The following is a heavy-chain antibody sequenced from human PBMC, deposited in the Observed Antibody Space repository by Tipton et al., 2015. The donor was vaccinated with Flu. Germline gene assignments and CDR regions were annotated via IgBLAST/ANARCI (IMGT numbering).Heavy chain of an antibody. CDR3: ARDPSLGMPDYFDH. D-gene: IGHD2-2*01. Sequence: TLSLTCAVSGSSVNSNNWWNWVRQAPGKGLEWIGEIYYSGYTNYNPSLKSRVTISLDTSKKQFSLQLRSVTAADTAVYYCARDPSLGMPDYFDHWGQGTLVTASS. CDR1: GSSVNSNNW. J-gene: IGHJ4*02. V-gene: IGHV4-4*02. CDR2: IYYSGYT.